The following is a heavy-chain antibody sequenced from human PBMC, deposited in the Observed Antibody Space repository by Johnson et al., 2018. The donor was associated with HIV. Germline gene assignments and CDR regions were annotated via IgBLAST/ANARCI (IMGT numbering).Heavy chain of an antibody. CDR1: GFTFSSYA. D-gene: IGHD5-18*01. J-gene: IGHJ3*02. CDR2: ISYDGSNK. V-gene: IGHV3-30*04. CDR3: ARTRGYSYGLYAFDI. Sequence: QLVESGGGLVKPGGSLRLSCVASGFTFSSYAMHWVRQAPGKGLEWVAVISYDGSNKYYADSVKGRFTISRDNAKNSLYLQMNSLRAEDTAVHYCARTRGYSYGLYAFDIWGQGTMVTVSS.